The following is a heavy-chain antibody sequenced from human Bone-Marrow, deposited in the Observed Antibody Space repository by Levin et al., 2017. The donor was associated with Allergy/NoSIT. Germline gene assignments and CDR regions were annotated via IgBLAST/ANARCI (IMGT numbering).Heavy chain of an antibody. CDR1: GGSFSGYY. D-gene: IGHD1-1*01. V-gene: IGHV4-34*01. CDR3: AMKNWWFDP. Sequence: SETLSLTCAVYGGSFSGYYWSWIRQPPGKGLEWIGEINHSGSTNYNPSLKSRVTISVDTSKNQFSLKLSSVTAADTAVYYCAMKNWWFDPWGQGTLVTVSS. CDR2: INHSGST. J-gene: IGHJ5*02.